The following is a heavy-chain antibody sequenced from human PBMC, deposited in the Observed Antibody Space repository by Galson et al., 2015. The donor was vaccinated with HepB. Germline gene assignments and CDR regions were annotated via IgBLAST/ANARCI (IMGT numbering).Heavy chain of an antibody. V-gene: IGHV3-11*01. J-gene: IGHJ4*02. CDR1: GFSFSDPY. CDR3: ARHHCTSSSCFYDY. CDR2: ISSSGATT. D-gene: IGHD6-19*01. Sequence: SLRLSCAASGFSFSDPYMSWVRQAPGRGLQWLAYISSSGATTDYAGSVKGRFTISRDNVETSLYLQLNSLRAEDTAVYYCARHHCTSSSCFYDYWGQGTLVTVSS.